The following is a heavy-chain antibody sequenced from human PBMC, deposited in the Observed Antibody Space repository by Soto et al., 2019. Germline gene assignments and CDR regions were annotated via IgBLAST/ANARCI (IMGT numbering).Heavy chain of an antibody. CDR3: ARGVPAAIYYYYYMDV. D-gene: IGHD2-2*01. Sequence: ASVKVSCKASGYTFTSYAMHWVRQAPGQRLEWMGWINAGNGNTKYSQKFQGRVTITRDTSASTAYMELSSLRSEDTAVYYCARGVPAAIYYYYYMDVWGKGPTVTVSS. J-gene: IGHJ6*03. CDR1: GYTFTSYA. V-gene: IGHV1-3*01. CDR2: INAGNGNT.